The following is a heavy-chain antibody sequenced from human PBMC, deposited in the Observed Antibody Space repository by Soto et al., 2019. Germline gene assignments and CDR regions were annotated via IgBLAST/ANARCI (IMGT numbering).Heavy chain of an antibody. CDR1: GYSFTNYW. CDR3: ARMGFSGGGYLSYYYYGMDV. J-gene: IGHJ6*02. Sequence: GESLKISCKSSGYSFTNYWIGRVRQMSRKGLEWMAIIYPGDSGTRYSPSFQGQVTISADKSISTAYLQWSSLKASDTAMYYCARMGFSGGGYLSYYYYGMDVWGQGTTVTVS. D-gene: IGHD2-15*01. CDR2: IYPGDSGT. V-gene: IGHV5-51*01.